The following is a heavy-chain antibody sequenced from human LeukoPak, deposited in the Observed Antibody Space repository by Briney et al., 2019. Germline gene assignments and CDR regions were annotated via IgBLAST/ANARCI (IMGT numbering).Heavy chain of an antibody. CDR3: TIPASGYSYGVLDS. Sequence: PGGSLRLSCAACAFTSSNVWMSWVRQAPGKGLEWVCRIRSKTDGGKTDYAAPVKGRFTISRDDSKNTLYLQMDSLKTEDTAVYYCTIPASGYSYGVLDSWGQGALVTVSS. D-gene: IGHD5-18*01. CDR1: AFTSSNVW. J-gene: IGHJ4*02. CDR2: IRSKTDGGKT. V-gene: IGHV3-15*01.